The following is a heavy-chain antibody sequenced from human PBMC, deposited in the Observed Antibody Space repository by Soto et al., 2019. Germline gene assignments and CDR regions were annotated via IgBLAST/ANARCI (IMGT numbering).Heavy chain of an antibody. CDR2: INPNSGGT. V-gene: IGHV1-2*04. CDR3: ARGGYSGYDFDY. D-gene: IGHD5-12*01. CDR1: GYTFTGYY. J-gene: IGHJ4*02. Sequence: ASVKVSCKASGYTFTGYYMHWVRQAPRQGLEWMGWINPNSGGTNYAQKFQGWVTMTRDTSISTAYMEMSRLRSDDTAVYYCARGGYSGYDFDYWGQGTMVTVSS.